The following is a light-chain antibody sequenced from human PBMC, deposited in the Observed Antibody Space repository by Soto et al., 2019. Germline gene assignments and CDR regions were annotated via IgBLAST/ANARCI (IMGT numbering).Light chain of an antibody. Sequence: DIQKTHAPSTLSASVGDRVTITWRASQSISSWLAWYQQKPGKAPKLLIYKASSLESGVPSRFSGSGSGTEFTLTISSLQPDDFATYYCQQYKRSKVTFGQGTRLEIK. CDR1: QSISSW. CDR2: KAS. J-gene: IGKJ5*01. CDR3: QQYKRSKVT. V-gene: IGKV1-5*03.